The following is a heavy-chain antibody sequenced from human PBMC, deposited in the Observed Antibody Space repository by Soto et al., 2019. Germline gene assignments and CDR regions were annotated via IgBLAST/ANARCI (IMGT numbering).Heavy chain of an antibody. J-gene: IGHJ4*02. V-gene: IGHV3-64D*06. CDR1: GFTFSSYV. CDR3: VRKMSNAPGEY. D-gene: IGHD7-27*01. Sequence: PRGSLRLSSSASGFTFSSYVMHCARQAPGQGLEYVSAISSTGGTTLYTDSVKGRFTISRDNSRNTVYLQMSSLRPEDTAVYFCVRKMSNAPGEYWGEGTLVTVSS. CDR2: ISSTGGTT.